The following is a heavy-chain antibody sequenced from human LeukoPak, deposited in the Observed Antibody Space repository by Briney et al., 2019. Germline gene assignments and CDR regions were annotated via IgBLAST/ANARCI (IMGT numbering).Heavy chain of an antibody. J-gene: IGHJ4*02. Sequence: PGGSLRLSCAVSGITLSNYGMTWVRQAPGKGLEWVAGISDSGGRTNYADSVKGRFTISRDNPKNTLYLQMNSLRAEDTAVYFCAKRGAVIRVILVGFHKEAYYFDSWGQGVLVTVSS. CDR2: ISDSGGRT. V-gene: IGHV3-23*01. CDR1: GITLSNYG. CDR3: AKRGAVIRVILVGFHKEAYYFDS. D-gene: IGHD3-22*01.